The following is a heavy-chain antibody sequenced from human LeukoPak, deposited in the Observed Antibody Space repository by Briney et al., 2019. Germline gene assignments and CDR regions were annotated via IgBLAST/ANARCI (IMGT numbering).Heavy chain of an antibody. CDR2: IYYSGSA. V-gene: IGHV4-31*03. J-gene: IGHJ3*01. CDR3: AGDVMSTALDAFDV. Sequence: PSETLSLTCTVSGGSISSGGYYWSWIRQHPGKGLEWIGYIYYSGSAYYNPSLKSRVSISVDTSKNQFSLKLSSLTAADTAVYYCAGDVMSTALDAFDVWGQGTMVTVSS. D-gene: IGHD1-1*01. CDR1: GGSISSGGYY.